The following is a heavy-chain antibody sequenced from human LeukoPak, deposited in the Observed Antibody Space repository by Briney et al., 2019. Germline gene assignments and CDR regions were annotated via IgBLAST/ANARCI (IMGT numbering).Heavy chain of an antibody. J-gene: IGHJ4*02. V-gene: IGHV1-69*13. Sequence: SVKVSCKASGGTFSSYAISWVRQAPGQGLEWMGGIIPIFGTANYAQKFQGRVTITADESTSTAYMELSSLRSEDTAVYYCARVPTSSWGSPIYYFDYWGQGTLVTVSS. D-gene: IGHD6-13*01. CDR1: GGTFSSYA. CDR2: IIPIFGTA. CDR3: ARVPTSSWGSPIYYFDY.